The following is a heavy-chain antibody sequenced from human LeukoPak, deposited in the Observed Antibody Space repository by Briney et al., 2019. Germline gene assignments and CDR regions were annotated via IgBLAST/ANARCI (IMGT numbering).Heavy chain of an antibody. CDR2: MNPNSGNT. D-gene: IGHD3-10*01. V-gene: IGHV1-8*01. Sequence: ASVKVSCKASGYTFTSYDINWVRQATGQGLEWMGWMNPNSGNTGYAQKFQGRVTMTRNTSISTAYMELSSLRSEAPAVYYCARGYYGSGSYYRAWGQGTLVTVSS. CDR1: GYTFTSYD. J-gene: IGHJ5*02. CDR3: ARGYYGSGSYYRA.